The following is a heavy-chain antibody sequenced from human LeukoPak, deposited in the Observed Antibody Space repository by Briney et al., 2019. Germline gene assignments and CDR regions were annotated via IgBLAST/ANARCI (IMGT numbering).Heavy chain of an antibody. Sequence: GGSLRLSCAASGFTFTNSWMSWVRQAPGEGLEWVASIKHDGSGKYYVDSVKGRFTISRDNAKNSLYLQMNSLRAEDTAVYYCARGVRGADYYYYYMDVWGKGTTVTISS. V-gene: IGHV3-7*04. CDR1: GFTFTNSW. J-gene: IGHJ6*03. CDR3: ARGVRGADYYYYYMDV. CDR2: IKHDGSGK. D-gene: IGHD3-10*01.